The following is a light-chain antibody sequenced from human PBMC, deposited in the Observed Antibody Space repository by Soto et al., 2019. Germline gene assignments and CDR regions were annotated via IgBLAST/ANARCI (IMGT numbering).Light chain of an antibody. CDR1: TSNIGSNT. V-gene: IGLV1-44*01. CDR3: AIWDLTLSAWV. Sequence: QTVVTQPPSASGTPGQRVTISCSGRTSNIGSNTVSWYQHLPGTAPKLLIYSNDQRPSGVPDRFSGSKSGTSASLAISGLQSEDEADYYCAIWDLTLSAWVFGGGTKLTVL. CDR2: SND. J-gene: IGLJ3*02.